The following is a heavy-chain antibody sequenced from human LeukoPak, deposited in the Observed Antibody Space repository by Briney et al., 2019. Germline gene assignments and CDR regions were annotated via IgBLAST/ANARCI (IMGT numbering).Heavy chain of an antibody. CDR3: AKGRRRITMIVSN. CDR1: GFTFGKYW. V-gene: IGHV3-7*03. Sequence: GGSLRLSCVASGFTFGKYWMSWVRQAPGKGLEWVANIKLDGSEKNYVDSVKGRFTISRDNTKNSLYLQMNSLRVEDTAVYYCAKGRRRITMIVSNWGQGTLVTVSS. D-gene: IGHD3-22*01. J-gene: IGHJ4*02. CDR2: IKLDGSEK.